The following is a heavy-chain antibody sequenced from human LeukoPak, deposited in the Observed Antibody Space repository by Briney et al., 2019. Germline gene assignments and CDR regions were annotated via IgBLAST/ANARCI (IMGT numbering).Heavy chain of an antibody. CDR3: ACKRREWELTNWFDP. V-gene: IGHV4-39*07. Sequence: PSETLSLTCTVSGGSISSSSYYWGWIRQPPGKGLEWIGSIYYSGSTYYNPSLKSRVTISVDTSKNQFSLKLSSVTAADTAVYYCACKRREWELTNWFDPWGQGTLVTVSS. CDR2: IYYSGST. CDR1: GGSISSSSYY. D-gene: IGHD1-26*01. J-gene: IGHJ5*02.